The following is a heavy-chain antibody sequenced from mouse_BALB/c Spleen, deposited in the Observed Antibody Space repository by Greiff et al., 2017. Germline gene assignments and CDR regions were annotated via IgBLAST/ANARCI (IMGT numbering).Heavy chain of an antibody. D-gene: IGHD1-1*01. V-gene: IGHV5-17*02. CDR3: ARRGYYDYFDY. CDR1: GFTFSSFG. CDR2: ISSGSSTI. Sequence: EVQRVESGGGLVQPGGSRKLSCAASGFTFSSFGMHWVRQAPEKGLEWVAYISSGSSTIYYADTVKGRFTISRDNPKNTLFLQMTSLRSEDTAMYYCARRGYYDYFDYWGQGTTLTVSS. J-gene: IGHJ2*01.